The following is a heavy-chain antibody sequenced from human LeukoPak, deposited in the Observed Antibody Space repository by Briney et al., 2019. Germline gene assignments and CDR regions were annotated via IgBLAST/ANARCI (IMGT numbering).Heavy chain of an antibody. Sequence: GGSLRLSCAVSGFTFNNYWMSWFRQAPGKGLEWVASIGQHGSDKYHVDSVKGRFTISRDNSKNSLYLQMNSLRGEDTAVYYCARCTSSRGSDLWGQGTLVSVSS. CDR2: IGQHGSDK. CDR3: ARCTSSRGSDL. J-gene: IGHJ5*02. D-gene: IGHD2-8*01. CDR1: GFTFNNYW. V-gene: IGHV3-7*01.